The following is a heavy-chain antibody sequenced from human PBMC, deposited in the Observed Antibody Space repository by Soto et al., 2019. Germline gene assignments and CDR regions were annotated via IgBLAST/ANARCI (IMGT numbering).Heavy chain of an antibody. CDR2: MQLTGNT. CDR1: GASLRSFH. CDR3: AKDVSSRRWFDP. V-gene: IGHV4-4*07. Sequence: QVRVQEWGPGLVKPWGTLSLTCAVSGASLRSFHWCWIRQPAGKGLEWIGRMQLTGNTNYNPSLKGRVTMSVDTSKNQISLKMTSVTAADTAVYFCAKDVSSRRWFDPWGQGILVIVSS. D-gene: IGHD3-16*01. J-gene: IGHJ5*02.